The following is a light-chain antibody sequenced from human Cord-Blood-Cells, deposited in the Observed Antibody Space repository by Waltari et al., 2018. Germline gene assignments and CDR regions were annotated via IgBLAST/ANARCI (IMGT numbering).Light chain of an antibody. CDR3: QQYNNWPPGT. V-gene: IGKV3-15*01. Sequence: DIVMTQSPATLSVSPGARATLSCRARQSVSSNLAWYQQKPGQAPRLLIYGASTRATGIPARFSGSWSGTEFTLTISSLQSEDFAVYYCQQYNNWPPGTFGQGTKVEIK. CDR1: QSVSSN. CDR2: GAS. J-gene: IGKJ1*01.